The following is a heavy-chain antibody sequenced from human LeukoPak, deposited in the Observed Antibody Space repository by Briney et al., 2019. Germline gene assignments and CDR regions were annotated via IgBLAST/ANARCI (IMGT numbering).Heavy chain of an antibody. J-gene: IGHJ5*02. CDR2: INHSGST. V-gene: IGHV4-34*01. CDR1: GGSFSGYY. D-gene: IGHD1-1*01. Sequence: SETLSLTCAVYGGSFSGYYWSWIRQPPGKGLEWIGEINHSGSTNYNPSLKSRVTISVDTSKNQFSLKLSSVTAADTAVYYCAPNWNSGNWFDPWGQGTLVTVSS. CDR3: APNWNSGNWFDP.